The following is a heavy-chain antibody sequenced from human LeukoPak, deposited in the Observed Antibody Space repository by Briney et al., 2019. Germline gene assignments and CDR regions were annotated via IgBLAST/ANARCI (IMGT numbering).Heavy chain of an antibody. CDR2: IYSGGST. V-gene: IGHV3-53*04. CDR1: GFTVSSNY. CDR3: ARDLDNPYYYGMDV. J-gene: IGHJ6*02. Sequence: GGSLRLSCAASGFTVSSNYMSWVRQAPGKGLEWVSVIYSGGSTYYADSVKGRFTISGHNSKNTLYLQMNSLRAEDTAVYYCARDLDNPYYYGMDVWGQGTTVTVSS. D-gene: IGHD2-2*03.